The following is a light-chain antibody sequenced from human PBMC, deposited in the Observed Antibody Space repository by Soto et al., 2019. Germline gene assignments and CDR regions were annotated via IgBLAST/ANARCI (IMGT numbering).Light chain of an antibody. J-gene: IGKJ1*01. V-gene: IGKV3-20*01. CDR2: GAS. Sequence: EIVLMQSPGTLSLSPGERATLSCRASQSVSSSYLAWYQQKPGQAPCLLIYGASSRATGIPDRFSGSGSGTDFTLTISRLEPEDFAVYYCQQYGSLPRTFGQGTRVEVK. CDR1: QSVSSSY. CDR3: QQYGSLPRT.